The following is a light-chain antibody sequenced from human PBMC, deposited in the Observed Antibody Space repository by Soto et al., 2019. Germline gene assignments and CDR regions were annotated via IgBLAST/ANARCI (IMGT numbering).Light chain of an antibody. CDR3: CSYAGSYSGV. Sequence: QSALTQPRSVSGSPGQSVTISCTGTSSDVGGYDYVSWYQQHPRKAPKLMIYDVNKRPSGVPDRFSGSKSGNTASLTISGLQAEDEADYYCCSYAGSYSGVFGGGTKLTVL. CDR1: SSDVGGYDY. V-gene: IGLV2-11*01. CDR2: DVN. J-gene: IGLJ3*02.